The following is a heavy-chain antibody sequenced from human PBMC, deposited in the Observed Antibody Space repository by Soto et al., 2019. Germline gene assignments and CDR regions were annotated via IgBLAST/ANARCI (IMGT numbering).Heavy chain of an antibody. V-gene: IGHV4-34*01. CDR1: GGSFSGYY. CDR2: INHSGST. J-gene: IGHJ4*02. CDR3: ARGLLHGSSGALFDY. Sequence: SETLSLTCGVYGGSFSGYYWTWIRQPPGKGLEWIGEINHSGSTNYNPSLKSRVTISVDTSKNQFSLKLSSVTAADTAVYYCARGLLHGSSGALFDYWGQGAMVTVSS. D-gene: IGHD2-15*01.